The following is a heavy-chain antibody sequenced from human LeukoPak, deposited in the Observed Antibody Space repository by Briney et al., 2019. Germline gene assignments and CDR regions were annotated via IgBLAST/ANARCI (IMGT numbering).Heavy chain of an antibody. CDR1: GYTFTSYG. V-gene: IGHV1-69*06. J-gene: IGHJ4*02. CDR2: IIPIFGTA. Sequence: SVKVSCKASGYTFTSYGISWVRQAPGQGLEWMGGIIPIFGTANYAQKFQGRVTITADKSTSTAYMELSSLRSEDTAVYYCQGKDSSGYYYVDYWGQGTLVTVSS. D-gene: IGHD3-22*01. CDR3: QGKDSSGYYYVDY.